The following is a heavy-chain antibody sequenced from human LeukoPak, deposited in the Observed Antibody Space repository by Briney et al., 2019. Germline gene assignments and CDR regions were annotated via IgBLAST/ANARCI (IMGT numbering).Heavy chain of an antibody. CDR2: ISSSTYI. Sequence: PGGSLRLSCAASGLTFSRYSMNWVRQAPGKGLEWVSSISSSTYIYYADSVEGRFTIFRNNAKNSLYLQMNSLRAEDTAVYYCARNTYGGYSLDHWGQGVLVAVSS. CDR1: GLTFSRYS. CDR3: ARNTYGGYSLDH. V-gene: IGHV3-21*01. J-gene: IGHJ4*02. D-gene: IGHD4-17*01.